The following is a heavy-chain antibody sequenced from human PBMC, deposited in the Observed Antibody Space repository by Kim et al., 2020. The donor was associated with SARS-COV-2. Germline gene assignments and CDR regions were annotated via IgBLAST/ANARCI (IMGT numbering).Heavy chain of an antibody. Sequence: SETLSLTCTVSGGSVSSGSYYWSWIRQPPGKGLEWIGYIYYSGSTNYNPSLKSRVTISVDTSKNQFSLKLSSVTAADTAVYYCARDSRSAWRLTSHWYYYGMDVWGQGTTVTVSS. CDR2: IYYSGST. D-gene: IGHD2-2*01. J-gene: IGHJ6*02. CDR3: ARDSRSAWRLTSHWYYYGMDV. CDR1: GGSVSSGSYY. V-gene: IGHV4-61*01.